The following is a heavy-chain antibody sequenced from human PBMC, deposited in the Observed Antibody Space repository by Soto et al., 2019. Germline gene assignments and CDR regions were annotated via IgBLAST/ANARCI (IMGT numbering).Heavy chain of an antibody. CDR2: MYHGGRT. V-gene: IGHV4-59*02. CDR3: ARYPGYCTNGVCPIFDF. J-gene: IGHJ4*02. D-gene: IGHD2-8*01. CDR1: GDSVTNYF. Sequence: TSETLSLTCTVSGDSVTNYFWSWMRQPPGKGLEWIGHMYHGGRTNYSPSLKSRVTMSLDSSKNQFSLNLSSVTAADTAVYFCARYPGYCTNGVCPIFDFWGQGVLVTVSS.